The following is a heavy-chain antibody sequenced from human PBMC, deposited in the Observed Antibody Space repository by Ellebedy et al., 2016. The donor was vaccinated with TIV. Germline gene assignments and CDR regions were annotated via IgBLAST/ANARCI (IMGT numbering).Heavy chain of an antibody. CDR1: GFTFSSYW. CDR2: IKQDGSAK. J-gene: IGHJ6*03. V-gene: IGHV3-7*01. Sequence: GESLKISXAASGFTFSSYWMQWVRQAPGKGLEWVANIKQDGSAKYYVDSVKGRFTISRDNAKNSVYLQMNNLSAEDTAVYYCARRYMDVWGKGTTVTVSS. CDR3: ARRYMDV.